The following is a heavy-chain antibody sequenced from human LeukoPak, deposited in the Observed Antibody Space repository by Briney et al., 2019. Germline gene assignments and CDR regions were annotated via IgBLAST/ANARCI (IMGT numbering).Heavy chain of an antibody. J-gene: IGHJ6*03. Sequence: GGSLRLSCAASGFTFSSYNMNWVRQTPGQGLEWVSSITSGSSHVYYADSVKGRFTISRDNAKSSLYLQMNSLRAEDTAVYYRARDPYSGSYGADYYYYMDVWGKGTTVTISS. CDR3: ARDPYSGSYGADYYYYMDV. CDR1: GFTFSSYN. D-gene: IGHD1-26*01. CDR2: ITSGSSHV. V-gene: IGHV3-21*01.